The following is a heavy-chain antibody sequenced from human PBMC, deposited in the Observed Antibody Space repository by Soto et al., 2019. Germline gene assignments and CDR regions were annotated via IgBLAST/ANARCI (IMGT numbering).Heavy chain of an antibody. D-gene: IGHD3-10*01. Sequence: QVQLVQSGAEVKKPGSSVKVSCKASGGTFSPYTVNWVRQAPGQGLEWMGRIIPFLGVTNYAQKFQARVTLTADTSTTTAYMELSGLRFEDTAVYYCARDWESTFSTWSFGAFWGRGTLVTVSS. CDR1: GGTFSPYT. V-gene: IGHV1-69*08. CDR2: IIPFLGVT. CDR3: ARDWESTFSTWSFGAF. J-gene: IGHJ4*02.